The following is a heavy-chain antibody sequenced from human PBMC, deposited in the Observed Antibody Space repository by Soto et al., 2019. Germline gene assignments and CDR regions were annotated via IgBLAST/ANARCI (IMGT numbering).Heavy chain of an antibody. CDR2: INADCSAI. V-gene: IGHV3-74*01. D-gene: IGHD6-13*01. CDR3: ARELAPTGFPPSSLMDV. CDR1: GFPISSHW. Sequence: GGSLRLSCAASGFPISSHWLHWVRRAPGKGLVWVSRINADCSAINYADSVRGRFTISRDNAKNTLDLQMNSLRGEDTAVYYCARELAPTGFPPSSLMDVWGQGTTVTVSS. J-gene: IGHJ6*02.